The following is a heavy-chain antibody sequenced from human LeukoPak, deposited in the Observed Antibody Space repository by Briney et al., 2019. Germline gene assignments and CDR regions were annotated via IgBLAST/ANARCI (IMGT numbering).Heavy chain of an antibody. D-gene: IGHD2-21*02. Sequence: PSETLSLTCTASGGSISSYYWSWIRQPPGKGLEWIGYIYYSGSTNYNPSLKSRVTISVDTSKNQFSLKLSSVTAADTAVYYCASGEMDCGGDCSYAFDIWGQGTMVTVSS. V-gene: IGHV4-59*01. CDR2: IYYSGST. CDR3: ASGEMDCGGDCSYAFDI. J-gene: IGHJ3*02. CDR1: GGSISSYY.